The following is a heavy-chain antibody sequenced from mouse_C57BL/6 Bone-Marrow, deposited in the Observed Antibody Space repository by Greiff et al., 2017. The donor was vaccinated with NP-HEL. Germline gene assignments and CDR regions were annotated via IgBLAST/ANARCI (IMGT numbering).Heavy chain of an antibody. D-gene: IGHD2-4*01. CDR2: IYPRSGNT. CDR1: GSTLTSYG. V-gene: IGHV1-81*01. Sequence: QVQLQQSGAELARPGASVKLSCKASGSTLTSYGISWVRQRTGKGLEWIGEIYPRSGNTYYNEKFRGKATLTADKSSSTGYMELRSLTSEDSAVYFCARSGDYSAWFAYWGQGTLVTVSA. CDR3: ARSGDYSAWFAY. J-gene: IGHJ3*01.